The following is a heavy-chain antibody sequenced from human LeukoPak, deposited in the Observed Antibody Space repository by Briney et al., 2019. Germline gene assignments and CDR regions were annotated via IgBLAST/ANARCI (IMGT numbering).Heavy chain of an antibody. Sequence: PGGSLRLSRKDSGFRFDDYGTSWVRQVPGKGLEWVCGINWDGGNTHCADSVKGRFSFSRDNAENSLFLQMSSLRAEDTALYYCARDVSSNWYSFNIWGQGTQVTVTS. D-gene: IGHD6-13*01. CDR2: INWDGGNT. J-gene: IGHJ4*02. CDR3: ARDVSSNWYSFNI. CDR1: GFRFDDYG. V-gene: IGHV3-20*04.